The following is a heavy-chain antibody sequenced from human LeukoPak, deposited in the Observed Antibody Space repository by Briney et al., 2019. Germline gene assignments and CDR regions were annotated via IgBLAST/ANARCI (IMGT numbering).Heavy chain of an antibody. J-gene: IGHJ4*02. CDR2: IYHSGST. V-gene: IGHV4-34*01. D-gene: IGHD1-1*01. Sequence: SETLSLTCAVYGGSFSGYYWSWIRQPPGKGLEWIGSIYHSGSTYYNPSLKSRVTISVDTSKNQFSLKLSSVTAADTAVYYCARRSRYNWNDLGFDYWGQGTLVTVSS. CDR3: ARRSRYNWNDLGFDY. CDR1: GGSFSGYY.